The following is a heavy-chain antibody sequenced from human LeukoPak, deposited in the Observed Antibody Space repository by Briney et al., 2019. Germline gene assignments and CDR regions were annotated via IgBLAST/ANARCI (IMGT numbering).Heavy chain of an antibody. Sequence: GGSLRLSCAASGFTVSSNYMSWVRQAPGKGLEWVSVIYSGGSTYYADSVKGRFTISRDHSKNTLYLQMNSLRAEDTAVYYCARVWSGYYYGYFDYWGQGTLVTVSS. CDR2: IYSGGST. V-gene: IGHV3-53*01. D-gene: IGHD3-3*01. CDR1: GFTVSSNY. CDR3: ARVWSGYYYGYFDY. J-gene: IGHJ4*02.